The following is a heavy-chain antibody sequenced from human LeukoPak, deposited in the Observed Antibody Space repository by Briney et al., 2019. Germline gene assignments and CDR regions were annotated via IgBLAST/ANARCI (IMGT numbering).Heavy chain of an antibody. CDR1: GYTFTSYG. Sequence: ASVKVSCEASGYTFTSYGISWVRQAPGQGLEWMGWISAYNGNTNYAQKLQGRVTMTTDTSTSTAYMELRSLRSDDTAVYYCARARSYCSSTSCYPRRNYYYYGMDVWGRGTTVTVSS. J-gene: IGHJ6*02. CDR3: ARARSYCSSTSCYPRRNYYYYGMDV. V-gene: IGHV1-18*01. CDR2: ISAYNGNT. D-gene: IGHD2-2*01.